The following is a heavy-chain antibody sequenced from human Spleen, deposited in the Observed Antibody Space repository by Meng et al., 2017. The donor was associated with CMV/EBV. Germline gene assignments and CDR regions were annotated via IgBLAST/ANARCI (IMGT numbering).Heavy chain of an antibody. Sequence: GGSLRLSCLGSGYTFNEHWMGWVRQAPGKGLEWVALISLDGTDRRYSDSVRGRFTISRDNSENTLYLQMNSLRVDDTAVYYCANSPDRYDFLTGYYSEGFFDSWGQGTLVTVPQ. D-gene: IGHD3-9*01. CDR2: ISLDGTDR. CDR3: ANSPDRYDFLTGYYSEGFFDS. CDR1: GYTFNEHW. J-gene: IGHJ4*02. V-gene: IGHV3-7*03.